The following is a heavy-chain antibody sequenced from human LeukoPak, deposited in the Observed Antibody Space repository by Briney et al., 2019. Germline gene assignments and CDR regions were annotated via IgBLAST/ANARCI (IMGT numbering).Heavy chain of an antibody. D-gene: IGHD6-19*01. CDR3: AKDQESSGWDY. V-gene: IGHV3-74*01. Sequence: GGSLRLSCAASGFTFSSYWMNWVRQAPGKGLVWVSRINSDGSSTSYADSVKGRFTISRDNAKNTLYLQMNSLRAEDTAVYYCAKDQESSGWDYWGQGTLVTVSS. CDR2: INSDGSST. J-gene: IGHJ4*02. CDR1: GFTFSSYW.